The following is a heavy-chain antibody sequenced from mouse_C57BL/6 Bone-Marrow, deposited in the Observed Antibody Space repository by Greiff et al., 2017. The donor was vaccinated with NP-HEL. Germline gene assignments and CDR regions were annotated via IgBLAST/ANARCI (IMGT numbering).Heavy chain of an antibody. CDR2: INSDGGST. Sequence: EVQLVESGGGLVQPGESMKLSCESNEYEFPSHDLSWVRKTPETRLELVAAINSDGGSTYYHDTMERRFIISRDNTKTTLYLQMSSLRSEDTALYYCARLLWLRRGYWGQGTTLTVSS. V-gene: IGHV5-2*01. J-gene: IGHJ2*01. D-gene: IGHD2-2*01. CDR3: ARLLWLRRGY. CDR1: EYEFPSHD.